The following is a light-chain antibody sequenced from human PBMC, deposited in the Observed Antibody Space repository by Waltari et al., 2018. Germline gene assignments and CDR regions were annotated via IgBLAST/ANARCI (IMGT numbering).Light chain of an antibody. CDR3: QVWDSSSDHWV. CDR2: DDS. Sequence: SYVLTQPPSVSVATGKTARITCGGNNIGSKSVHWYQQKPGQAPVVVMYDDSDRPSGIPERFSGSNSGNTATLTISRVEAGDEADYYCQVWDSSSDHWVFGGGTKLTVL. J-gene: IGLJ3*02. CDR1: NIGSKS. V-gene: IGLV3-21*04.